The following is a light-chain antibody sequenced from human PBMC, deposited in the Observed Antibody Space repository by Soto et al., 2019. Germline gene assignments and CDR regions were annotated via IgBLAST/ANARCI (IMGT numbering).Light chain of an antibody. J-gene: IGLJ1*01. CDR2: DVS. Sequence: QSALTQPASVSGSPGQSITISCNGTSSDVGTYNSVSWYQQYPGKAPKLMIHDVSNRPSGVSNRFSGSKSGNTASLTISGLQAEDEADYYCSSYRSSSSYVFGSGTKVTVL. V-gene: IGLV2-14*01. CDR1: SSDVGTYNS. CDR3: SSYRSSSSYV.